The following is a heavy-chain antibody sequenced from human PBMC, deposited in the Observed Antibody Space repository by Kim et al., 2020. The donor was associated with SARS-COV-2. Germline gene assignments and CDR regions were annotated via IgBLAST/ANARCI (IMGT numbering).Heavy chain of an antibody. V-gene: IGHV1-24*01. CDR3: ATTTIFGGSWFDP. J-gene: IGHJ5*02. D-gene: IGHD3-3*01. Sequence: YDKKFQGRITMTEATSTDTANMEMSSLRSEDTAVYYCATTTIFGGSWFDPWGQGTLVTVSS.